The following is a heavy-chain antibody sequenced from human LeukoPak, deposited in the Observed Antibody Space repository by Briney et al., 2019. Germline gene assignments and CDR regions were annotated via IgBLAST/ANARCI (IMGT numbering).Heavy chain of an antibody. CDR2: ISSSSSYT. J-gene: IGHJ4*02. V-gene: IGHV3-11*05. CDR1: GFTFSDYY. CDR3: ARDSGYSGYSDY. Sequence: GGSLRLSCAASGFTFSDYYMSWIRQAPGKGLEWVSYISSSSSYTDYADSVKGRFTISRDNAKNSLNLQMNSLRAEDTAVYYCARDSGYSGYSDYWGQGALVTVSS. D-gene: IGHD5-12*01.